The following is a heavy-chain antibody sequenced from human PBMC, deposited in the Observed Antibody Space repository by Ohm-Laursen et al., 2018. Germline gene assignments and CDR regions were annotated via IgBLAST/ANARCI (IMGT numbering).Heavy chain of an antibody. D-gene: IGHD2-2*01. CDR1: GYTFTSYG. CDR2: ISAYNGNT. V-gene: IGHV1-18*01. CDR3: ARIPYSSTSCPVDY. J-gene: IGHJ4*02. Sequence: ASVKDSCKASGYTFTSYGISWVRQAPGQGLEWMGWISAYNGNTNYAQKLQGRVTMTTDTSTSTAYMELRSLRSDDTAVYYCARIPYSSTSCPVDYWGQGTLVTVSS.